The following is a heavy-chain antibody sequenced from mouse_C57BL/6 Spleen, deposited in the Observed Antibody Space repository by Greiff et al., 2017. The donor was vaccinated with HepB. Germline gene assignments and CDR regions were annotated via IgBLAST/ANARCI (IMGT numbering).Heavy chain of an antibody. CDR3: ATQDRHDYDGRVDYYAMDY. CDR2: IYPRSGNT. Sequence: VQLQQSGAELARPGASVKLSCKASGYTFTSYGISWVKQRTGQGLEWIGEIYPRSGNTYYNEKFKGKATLTADKSSSTAYMELRSLTSEDSAVYFCATQDRHDYDGRVDYYAMDYWGQGTSVTVSS. J-gene: IGHJ4*01. V-gene: IGHV1-81*01. D-gene: IGHD2-4*01. CDR1: GYTFTSYG.